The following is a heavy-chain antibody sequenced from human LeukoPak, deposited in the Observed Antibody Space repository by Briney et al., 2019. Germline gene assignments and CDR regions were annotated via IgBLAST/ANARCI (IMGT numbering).Heavy chain of an antibody. Sequence: GGSLGLSCAASDFTLSDHYMTWIRPAPGRGLEWLSYISNRGSDIHPADAVEGRFTIPRDNGNSSLYLQINSLRAEDTAVYYCARSYRATAGIVDVWGQGTTVSVSS. CDR2: ISNRGSDI. J-gene: IGHJ6*02. CDR1: DFTLSDHY. V-gene: IGHV3-11*01. D-gene: IGHD6-13*01. CDR3: ARSYRATAGIVDV.